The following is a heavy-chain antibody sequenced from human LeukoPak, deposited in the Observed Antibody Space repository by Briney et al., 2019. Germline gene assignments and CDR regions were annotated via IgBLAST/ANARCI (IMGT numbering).Heavy chain of an antibody. CDR1: GYTFSSYG. CDR3: ARDLLWGSYPNTDF. V-gene: IGHV1-18*01. Sequence: GASVKVSCKASGYTFSSYGISWVRQAPGQGLEWVGWISTYNGNTNYARKLQGRVTMTTDTSTSTAYMALSSLRSDDTAVYYCARDLLWGSYPNTDFWGQGTLVTVSS. D-gene: IGHD3-16*02. J-gene: IGHJ4*02. CDR2: ISTYNGNT.